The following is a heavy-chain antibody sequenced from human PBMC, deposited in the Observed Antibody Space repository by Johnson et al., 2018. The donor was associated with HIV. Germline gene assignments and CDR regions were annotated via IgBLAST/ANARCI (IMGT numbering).Heavy chain of an antibody. CDR2: IRYDGSNK. D-gene: IGHD3-10*01. V-gene: IGHV3-30*02. Sequence: QVQLVESGGGVVRPGGSLRLSCAASGFTFDDYGMSWVRQAPGKGLEWVAFIRYDGSNKYYADSVKGRFTISRDNSKNTLYLQMNSLRAEDTAVYYCAKDRDYYGSGLIWGQGTMVTVSS. CDR1: GFTFDDYG. J-gene: IGHJ3*02. CDR3: AKDRDYYGSGLI.